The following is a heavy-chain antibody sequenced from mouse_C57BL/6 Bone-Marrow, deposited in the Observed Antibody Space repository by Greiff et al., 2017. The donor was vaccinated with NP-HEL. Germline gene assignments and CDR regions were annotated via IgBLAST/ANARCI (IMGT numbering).Heavy chain of an antibody. CDR2: IDPETGGT. CDR3: TRGGTRDY. CDR1: GYTFPAYE. V-gene: IGHV1-15*01. Sequence: QVQLQQSGAELVRPGASVTLSCKASGYTFPAYEMPWVKQTPVHGLEWIGAIDPETGGTAYNQKFKGKDILTADKSSSTAYMELRSLTSEDSAVYYCTRGGTRDYWGQGTSVTVSS. D-gene: IGHD2-14*01. J-gene: IGHJ4*01.